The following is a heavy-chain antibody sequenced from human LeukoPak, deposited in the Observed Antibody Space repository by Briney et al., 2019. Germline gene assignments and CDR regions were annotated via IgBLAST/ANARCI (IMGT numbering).Heavy chain of an antibody. J-gene: IGHJ4*02. D-gene: IGHD3-10*01. V-gene: IGHV4-34*01. CDR1: GGSFSGYY. Sequence: SETLSLTCAVYGGSFSGYYWSWIRQPPGKGLEWIGEINHSGSTNYNPSLKSRVTISVDTSKNRFSLKLSSVTAADTAVYYCARGLGGSGSYYKTAADYWGQGTLVTVSS. CDR2: INHSGST. CDR3: ARGLGGSGSYYKTAADY.